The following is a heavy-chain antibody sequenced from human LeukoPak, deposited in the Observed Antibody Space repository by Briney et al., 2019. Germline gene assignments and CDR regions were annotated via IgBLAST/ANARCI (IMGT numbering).Heavy chain of an antibody. J-gene: IGHJ4*02. Sequence: ASVKVSCKASGYTFTGYYMHWVRQAPGQGLEWMGWINPNSGGTNYAQKFQGRVTMTRDTSISTAYMELSRLRSDDTAVYYCARDSGLTGYYPYYCDYWGQGTLVTVSS. CDR1: GYTFTGYY. V-gene: IGHV1-2*02. D-gene: IGHD3-9*01. CDR2: INPNSGGT. CDR3: ARDSGLTGYYPYYCDY.